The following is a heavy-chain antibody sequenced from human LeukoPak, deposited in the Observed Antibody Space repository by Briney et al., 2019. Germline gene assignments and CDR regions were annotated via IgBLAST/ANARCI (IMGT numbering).Heavy chain of an antibody. D-gene: IGHD5-12*01. Sequence: GGSLRLSCAASGFTFSSCAMSWVRQAPGKGPEWVSVISGSGSSTYYADSVKGRFTISRDNSKNTLYLEMNSLRAEDTALYFCAKTQGYSGYDSEFVKWGQGTLVSVSS. CDR2: ISGSGSST. CDR1: GFTFSSCA. CDR3: AKTQGYSGYDSEFVK. V-gene: IGHV3-23*01. J-gene: IGHJ4*02.